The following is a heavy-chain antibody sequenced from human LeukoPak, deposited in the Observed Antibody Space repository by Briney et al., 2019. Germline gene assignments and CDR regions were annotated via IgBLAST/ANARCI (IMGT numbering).Heavy chain of an antibody. CDR1: GFTFGDYA. CDR3: TREGYYYASSGYQADYFDY. V-gene: IGHV3-49*04. Sequence: GGSLRLSCTTSGFTFGDYAMTWVRQAPGKGLEWVGFIRSDTYSGTTEYAASVRGRFSISRDDSKSIAYLQMNSLKTEDTAVYYCTREGYYYASSGYQADYFDYWGQGTLVTVSS. D-gene: IGHD3-22*01. CDR2: IRSDTYSGTT. J-gene: IGHJ4*02.